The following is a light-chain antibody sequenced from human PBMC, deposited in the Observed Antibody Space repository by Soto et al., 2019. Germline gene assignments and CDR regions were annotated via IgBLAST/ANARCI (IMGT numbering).Light chain of an antibody. CDR1: QSVRSSY. J-gene: IGKJ3*01. CDR2: GAS. Sequence: EIVLTQSPGTLSLSPGERATLSCRASQSVRSSYLAWYQQKPGQAPRLLIYGASSRATGIPDRFSGSGSGTDLTLTISRLEPEDFAVYYCQQYGSSPPATFGPGTKVDIK. CDR3: QQYGSSPPAT. V-gene: IGKV3-20*01.